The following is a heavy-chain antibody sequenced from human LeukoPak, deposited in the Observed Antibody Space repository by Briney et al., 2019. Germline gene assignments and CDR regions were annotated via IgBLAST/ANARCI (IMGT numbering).Heavy chain of an antibody. V-gene: IGHV3-48*03. Sequence: SGGSLRLSCAASGFTFSTYEMNWVRQAPGKGLEWVSFISSSGITYYADYVKGRFTISRDNARNSMYLQMKSLSAEDTAVYYCTRGGNIGYNYNAFDVWGQGTMVAVSS. J-gene: IGHJ3*01. CDR3: TRGGNIGYNYNAFDV. CDR1: GFTFSTYE. D-gene: IGHD3-22*01. CDR2: ISSSGIT.